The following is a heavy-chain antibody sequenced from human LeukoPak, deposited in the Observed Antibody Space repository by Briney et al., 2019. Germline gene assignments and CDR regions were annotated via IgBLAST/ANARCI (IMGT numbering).Heavy chain of an antibody. V-gene: IGHV3-11*04. CDR3: ARDQGDSSGWSKKYYFDY. CDR2: ISSSGSTI. D-gene: IGHD6-19*01. Sequence: PGGSLRLSCAASGFTFSDYYMSWIRQAPGKGLEWVSYISSSGSTIYYADSVKGRFTISRDNAKNSLYLQMNSLRAEDTAVYYCARDQGDSSGWSKKYYFDYWGQGTLVTVSS. J-gene: IGHJ4*02. CDR1: GFTFSDYY.